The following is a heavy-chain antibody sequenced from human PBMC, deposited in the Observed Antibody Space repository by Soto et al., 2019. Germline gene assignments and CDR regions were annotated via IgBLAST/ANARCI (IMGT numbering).Heavy chain of an antibody. CDR1: RYAVTSDC. CDR3: ARGYCTTTICDPWFDP. Sequence: GESLTISCVGSRYAVTSDCIEWVRHMRGQGLEWMRIIYPGDSDTRYSPSFQGQVTISADKSITTAYLQWSSLKASDTAMYYCARGYCTTTICDPWFDPWGQGTLVTVSS. V-gene: IGHV5-51*01. CDR2: IYPGDSDT. D-gene: IGHD2-2*01. J-gene: IGHJ5*02.